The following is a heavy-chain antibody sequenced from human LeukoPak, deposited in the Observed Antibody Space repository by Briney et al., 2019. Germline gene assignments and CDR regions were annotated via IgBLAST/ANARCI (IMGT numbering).Heavy chain of an antibody. Sequence: ASVKVSCKASGGTFSSYAISWVRQAPGQGLEWMGRIIPILGIANYAQKFQGRVTITADKSTSTAYMELSSLRSEDTAVYYCARDLDYGGNRGSFDYWGQGTLVTVSS. CDR1: GGTFSSYA. V-gene: IGHV1-69*04. D-gene: IGHD4-23*01. CDR3: ARDLDYGGNRGSFDY. J-gene: IGHJ4*02. CDR2: IIPILGIA.